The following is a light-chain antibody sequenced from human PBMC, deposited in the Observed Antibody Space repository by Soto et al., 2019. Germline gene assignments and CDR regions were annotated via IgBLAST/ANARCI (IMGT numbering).Light chain of an antibody. CDR1: QSVSSTY. CDR2: GAS. V-gene: IGKV3-20*01. CDR3: QQYGSSSYT. J-gene: IGKJ2*01. Sequence: EIVLTQSPGTLSLSPGERATLSCRASQSVSSTYLAWYQQNPGQAPRLLIYGASSRGTGIPDRFSGSGSGTDFTLTISRLEPEDFAVYFCQQYGSSSYTFGQGTKLEIK.